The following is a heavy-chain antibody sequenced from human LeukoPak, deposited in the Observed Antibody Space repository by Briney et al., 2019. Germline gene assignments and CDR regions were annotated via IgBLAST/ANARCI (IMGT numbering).Heavy chain of an antibody. CDR3: ARDWKYSSSSYQYYFDY. CDR1: GGSISSSSYY. Sequence: SETLSLTCTVSGGSISSSSYYWGWIRQPPGKGLEWIGSIYYSGSTYYNPSLKSRVTISVDTSKNQFSLKLSSVTAADTAVYYCARDWKYSSSSYQYYFDYWGQGTLVTVSS. V-gene: IGHV4-39*07. J-gene: IGHJ4*02. D-gene: IGHD6-13*01. CDR2: IYYSGST.